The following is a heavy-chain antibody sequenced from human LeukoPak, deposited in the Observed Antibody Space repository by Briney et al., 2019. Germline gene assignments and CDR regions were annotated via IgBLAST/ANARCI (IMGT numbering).Heavy chain of an antibody. CDR2: ISWNSGSK. D-gene: IGHD6-19*01. V-gene: IGHV3-9*01. CDR3: AKDKVRIAVAGSLDS. J-gene: IGHJ4*02. Sequence: PGGSLRLSCAASGFTFDDYAMHWVRQAPGKGLEWVSGISWNSGSKGYADSVKGRFTISRDNAKNSLYLQMNSLRAEDTALYYCAKDKVRIAVAGSLDSWGRGTLVTVSS. CDR1: GFTFDDYA.